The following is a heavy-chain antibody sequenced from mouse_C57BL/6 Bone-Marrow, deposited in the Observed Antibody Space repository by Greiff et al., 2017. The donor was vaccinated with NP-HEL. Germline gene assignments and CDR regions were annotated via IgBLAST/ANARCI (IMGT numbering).Heavy chain of an antibody. J-gene: IGHJ1*03. Sequence: EVKLVESGAELVRPGASVKLSCTASGFNIKDDYMHWVKQRPEQGLEWIGWIDPENGDTEYASKFQGKATITADTSSNTAYLQLSSLTSEDTAVYYCTTWDYYYGSSYRWYFDVWGTGTTVTVSS. CDR1: GFNIKDDY. CDR3: TTWDYYYGSSYRWYFDV. D-gene: IGHD1-1*01. CDR2: IDPENGDT. V-gene: IGHV14-4*01.